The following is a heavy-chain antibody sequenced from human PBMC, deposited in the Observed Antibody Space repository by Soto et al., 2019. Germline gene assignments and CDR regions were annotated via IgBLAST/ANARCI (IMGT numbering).Heavy chain of an antibody. V-gene: IGHV3-64*01. J-gene: IGHJ1*01. CDR3: ARDRCTNGVCYAPSDD. CDR2: ISSNGRST. CDR1: GFIFSTYA. D-gene: IGHD2-8*01. Sequence: EVKLVESGGGLVQPGGSLRLSCATSGFIFSTYAMHWVRQAPGKGLEYVSAISSNGRSTYYANSVKGRFTISRDNSKNKLYLQMDSLRAEDMAVYYCARDRCTNGVCYAPSDDWGQGTLVTVSS.